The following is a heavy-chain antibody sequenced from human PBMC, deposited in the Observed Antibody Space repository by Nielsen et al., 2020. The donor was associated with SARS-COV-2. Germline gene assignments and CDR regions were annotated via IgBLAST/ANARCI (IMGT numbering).Heavy chain of an antibody. V-gene: IGHV1-8*01. CDR2: MNPNSGNT. CDR3: ARGRGRGFLTGYYSALENWFDP. CDR1: GYTFTSYD. Sequence: ASVKVSCKASGYTFTSYDINWVRQATGQGLEWMGWMNPNSGNTGYAQKFQGRVTMTRNTSISTAYMELSSLRSEDTAVYYCARGRGRGFLTGYYSALENWFDPWGQGTLVTVSS. D-gene: IGHD3-9*01. J-gene: IGHJ5*02.